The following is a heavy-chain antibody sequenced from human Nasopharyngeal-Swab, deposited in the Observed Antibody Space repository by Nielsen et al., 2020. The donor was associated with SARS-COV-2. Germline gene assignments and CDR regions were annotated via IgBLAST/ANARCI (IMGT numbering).Heavy chain of an antibody. CDR3: ARVFKESSFSSSSGPFDY. V-gene: IGHV4-59*01. D-gene: IGHD6-6*01. Sequence: SETLSLTCTVSGGSISSYYWSWIRQPPGKGLEWIGYIYYSGSTNYNPSLKSRVTISVDTSKNQSSLKLSSVTAADTAVYYCARVFKESSFSSSSGPFDYWGQGTLVTVSS. CDR1: GGSISSYY. CDR2: IYYSGST. J-gene: IGHJ4*02.